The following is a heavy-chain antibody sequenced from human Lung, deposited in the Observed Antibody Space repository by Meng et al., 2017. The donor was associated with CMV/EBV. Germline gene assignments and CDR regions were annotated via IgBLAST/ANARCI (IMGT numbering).Heavy chain of an antibody. CDR1: GYPFRSYD. CDR2: MDPNSGNT. V-gene: IGHV1-8*03. J-gene: IGHJ4*02. Sequence: KASGYPFRSYDIDWVRQATGLGLEWMGWMDPNSGNTGYAQKFQGRVTFTRNTSISTAYMELSSLRSEDTAVYYCARARIAALLAFDHWGQGTLVTVSS. D-gene: IGHD6-13*01. CDR3: ARARIAALLAFDH.